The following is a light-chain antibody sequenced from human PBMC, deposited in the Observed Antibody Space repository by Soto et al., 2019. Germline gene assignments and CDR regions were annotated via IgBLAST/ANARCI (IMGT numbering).Light chain of an antibody. J-gene: IGKJ5*01. CDR3: QQSYGTPIT. CDR1: QTISSW. V-gene: IGKV1-5*03. CDR2: KAS. Sequence: DIQMTQSPSALSASVRDRVTITCRASQTISSWLAWFQQRPGRAPKFLIYKASSLKSGVPSRFSGSGSGTDFTLTISSLQPEDFAAYYCQQSYGTPITFGQGTRLEI.